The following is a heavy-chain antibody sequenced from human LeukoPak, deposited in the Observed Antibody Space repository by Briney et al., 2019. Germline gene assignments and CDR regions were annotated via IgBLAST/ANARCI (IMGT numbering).Heavy chain of an antibody. CDR3: AKDLGWELPAEAY. D-gene: IGHD1-26*01. CDR2: IYGSGVSI. Sequence: GSLRLSCVASGFTFKNYVMNWVRQAPGKGLEWLATIYGSGVSISYADSVKCRFTISRDNSNNTLYLQMNSLRAEDTAMYYCAKDLGWELPAEAYWGQGILVTVSS. V-gene: IGHV3-23*01. J-gene: IGHJ4*02. CDR1: GFTFKNYV.